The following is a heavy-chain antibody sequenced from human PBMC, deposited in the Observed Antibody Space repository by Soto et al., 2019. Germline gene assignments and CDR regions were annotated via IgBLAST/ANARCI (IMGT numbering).Heavy chain of an antibody. D-gene: IGHD3-22*01. CDR2: IIPVFQTA. J-gene: IGHJ4*02. CDR1: GGLFSSYP. Sequence: QEQLVQSGAEVKKPGSSVKVSCKASGGLFSSYPISWVRQVPGQGLEWMGGIIPVFQTASYTQRFQGRVTITADESTNTAYSELSSLRSEDSAIYYCARGGSGYTWFNEFWGQGTLVTVSS. V-gene: IGHV1-69*01. CDR3: ARGGSGYTWFNEF.